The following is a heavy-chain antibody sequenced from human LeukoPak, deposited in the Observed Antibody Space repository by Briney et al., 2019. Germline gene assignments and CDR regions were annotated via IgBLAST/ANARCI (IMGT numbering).Heavy chain of an antibody. D-gene: IGHD1-1*01. CDR2: INGRGDDS. CDR1: GFTSSHAW. Sequence: GGSLRLSCAASGFTSSHAWMSWVRQAPGKGLEWISTINGRGDDSFHAASVKGRFTISRDTSKNTLYLHMSSLRAADTAMYFCVRMRGPERRHCFDYWSQGALLIVSS. V-gene: IGHV3-23*01. J-gene: IGHJ4*02. CDR3: VRMRGPERRHCFDY.